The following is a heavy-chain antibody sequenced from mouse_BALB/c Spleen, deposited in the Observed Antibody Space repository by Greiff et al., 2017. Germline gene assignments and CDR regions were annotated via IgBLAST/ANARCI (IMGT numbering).Heavy chain of an antibody. CDR2: IYPSDSYT. V-gene: IGHV1-69*02. CDR1: GYTFTSYW. Sequence: QVQLQQPGAELVRPGASVKLSCKASGYTFTSYWINWVKQRPGQGLEWIGNIYPSDSYTNYNQKFKDKATLTVDKSSSTAYMQLSSPTSEDSAVYYCTRSGAHYYGSLDDWGQGTTLTVSS. J-gene: IGHJ2*01. CDR3: TRSGAHYYGSLDD. D-gene: IGHD1-1*01.